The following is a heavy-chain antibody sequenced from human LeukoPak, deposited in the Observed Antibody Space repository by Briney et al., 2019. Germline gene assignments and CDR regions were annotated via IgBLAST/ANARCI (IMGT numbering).Heavy chain of an antibody. CDR3: AGTMVRGVIIV. V-gene: IGHV4-30-2*01. Sequence: SETLSLTCAVSGGSISSGGYSWSWIRQPPGKGLEWIGYIYHSGSTYYNPSLKSRVTISVDRSKNQFSLKLSSVTAADTAVYYCAGTMVRGVIIVWGRGTLVTVSS. D-gene: IGHD3-10*01. CDR2: IYHSGST. CDR1: GGSISSGGYS. J-gene: IGHJ4*02.